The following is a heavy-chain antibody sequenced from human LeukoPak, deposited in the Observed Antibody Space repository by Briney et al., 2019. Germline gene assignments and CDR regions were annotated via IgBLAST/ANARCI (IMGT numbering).Heavy chain of an antibody. CDR1: GFTFSSYS. Sequence: GGSLRLSCAASGFTFSSYSMNWVRQAPGKGLEWVSYISSSSSTIYYADSVKGRFTISRDNAKDSLYLQMNSLRDEDTAVYYCARDDQWLVRTYYDYWGQGTLVTVSS. D-gene: IGHD6-19*01. V-gene: IGHV3-48*02. J-gene: IGHJ4*02. CDR3: ARDDQWLVRTYYDY. CDR2: ISSSSSTI.